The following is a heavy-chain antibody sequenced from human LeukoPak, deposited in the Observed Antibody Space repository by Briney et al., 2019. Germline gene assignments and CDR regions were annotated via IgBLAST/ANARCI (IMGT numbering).Heavy chain of an antibody. CDR3: AKALDYWYFDY. Sequence: GGSLRLSCAASGFVFSSYAMHWVRQAPGKGLEWVSAISGRPSYADSVKGRFTISRDNSKNTLYLQVNSLRAEDTAVYYCAKALDYWYFDYWGQGTLVTVSS. V-gene: IGHV3-23*01. J-gene: IGHJ4*02. CDR2: ISGRP. CDR1: GFVFSSYA. D-gene: IGHD2/OR15-2a*01.